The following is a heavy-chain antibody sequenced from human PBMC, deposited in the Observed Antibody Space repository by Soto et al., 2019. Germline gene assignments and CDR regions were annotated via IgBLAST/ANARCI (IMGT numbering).Heavy chain of an antibody. J-gene: IGHJ4*02. CDR2: INHSGST. CDR1: GGSFSGYY. V-gene: IGHV4-34*01. CDR3: AKTKGISRRLYDY. Sequence: SETLSLTCAVYGGSFSGYYWSWIRQPPGKGLEWIGEINHSGSTNYNPSLKSRVTISVDTSKNQFSLKLSSVTAADTAVYYCAKTKGISRRLYDYWGQGTLVTVS. D-gene: IGHD2-2*02.